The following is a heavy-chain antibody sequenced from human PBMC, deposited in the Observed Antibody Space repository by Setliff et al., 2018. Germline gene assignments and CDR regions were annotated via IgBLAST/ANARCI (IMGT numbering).Heavy chain of an antibody. D-gene: IGHD2-15*01. CDR1: GFTFSTYR. CDR3: ARTCSGSGCYAGLES. CDR2: IWDDGGNK. Sequence: LRLSCAASGFTFSTYRMHWVRQAPGKGLEWVAVIWDDGGNKYHADSVKGRFTISRDNSKNTLYLQMNSLRPEDTAVYYCARTCSGSGCYAGLESWGQGTPVTVPS. V-gene: IGHV3-33*08. J-gene: IGHJ4*02.